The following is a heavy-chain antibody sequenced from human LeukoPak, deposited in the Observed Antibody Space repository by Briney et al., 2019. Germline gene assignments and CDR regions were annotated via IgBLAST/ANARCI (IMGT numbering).Heavy chain of an antibody. Sequence: GGSLRLSCAASGFAFSSYWMTWVRQAPGKGLEWVANIKPDGSGKAYVDSVKGRFTISRDNAKNSLYHKMRGLRVEDTAGFYCSSQPAVLDLDCWGQGTLVTVSS. D-gene: IGHD6-19*01. CDR2: IKPDGSGK. V-gene: IGHV3-7*01. CDR1: GFAFSSYW. J-gene: IGHJ4*02. CDR3: SSQPAVLDLDC.